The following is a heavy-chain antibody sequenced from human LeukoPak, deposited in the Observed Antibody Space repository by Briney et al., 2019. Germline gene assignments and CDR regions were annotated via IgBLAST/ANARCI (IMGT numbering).Heavy chain of an antibody. CDR2: INSRGGGT. CDR1: GFTFADYG. CDR3: ARDIYGSGSYPAVYYYYMDV. J-gene: IGHJ6*03. V-gene: IGHV3-20*04. D-gene: IGHD3-10*01. Sequence: GGSLRLSCAASGFTFADYGMGWVRHAPGRGLEWVARINSRGGGTGYAYSVKGRFTISRDSAKKSLYLQMNSLRAEDTALYYCARDIYGSGSYPAVYYYYMDVWGKGTTVTVSS.